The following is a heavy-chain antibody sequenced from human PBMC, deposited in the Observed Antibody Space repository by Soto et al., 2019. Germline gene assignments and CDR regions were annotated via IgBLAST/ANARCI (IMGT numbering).Heavy chain of an antibody. D-gene: IGHD3-3*01. CDR3: ARVAISYDFWSGNNWFDP. V-gene: IGHV4-31*02. J-gene: IGHJ5*02. CDR1: GGSISSGGYY. Sequence: SETLSLTCTVSGGSISSGGYYWSWIRQHPGKGLEWIGYIYYSGSTYYNPSLKSRVTISVDTSKNQFSLKQSSVTAADTAVYDCARVAISYDFWSGNNWFDPWGQGTLVTVSS. CDR2: IYYSGST.